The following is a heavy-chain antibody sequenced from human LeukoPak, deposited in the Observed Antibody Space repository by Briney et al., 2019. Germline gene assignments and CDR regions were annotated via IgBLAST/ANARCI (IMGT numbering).Heavy chain of an antibody. J-gene: IGHJ6*02. V-gene: IGHV4-4*02. CDR3: ARRASLGRYIYYHGLDV. Sequence: SGTLSLTCAVSGGSIVSVDWWSWVRQSPGKGLEWIGEIYHSGTTKYNPSLRSRVSISVDKSTEQVSLKLTSVTAADTAVYFCARRASLGRYIYYHGLDVWGQGTTVTVSS. D-gene: IGHD1-26*01. CDR2: IYHSGTT. CDR1: GGSIVSVDW.